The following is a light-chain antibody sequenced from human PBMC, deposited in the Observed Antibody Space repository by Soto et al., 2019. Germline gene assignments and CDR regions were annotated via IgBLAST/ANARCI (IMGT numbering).Light chain of an antibody. J-gene: IGLJ1*01. CDR3: SSYTGSNNFYV. CDR1: SSDVGGYDY. V-gene: IGLV2-8*01. Sequence: QSVLTQPPSASGSPGQSVAISCTGTSSDVGGYDYASWYQQYPGKAPKVIIYEVNKRPSGVPDRFSGSKSGNTASLAVSGLQAEDEADYYCSSYTGSNNFYVFGTGTKLTVL. CDR2: EVN.